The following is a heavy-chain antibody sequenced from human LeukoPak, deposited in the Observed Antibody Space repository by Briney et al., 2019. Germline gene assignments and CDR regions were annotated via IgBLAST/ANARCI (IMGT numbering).Heavy chain of an antibody. Sequence: PGASLRLSCAASGFGFGAYAMIWVRQAPGKGLEWVSLIHNDAATTYYADSVRGRFTVSRDNSKNTLYLEMNSLRAEDTAVYYCAKGKGGTSFNYCLDYWGQGTPVSVSS. D-gene: IGHD2/OR15-2a*01. CDR2: IHNDAATT. CDR1: GFGFGAYA. CDR3: AKGKGGTSFNYCLDY. J-gene: IGHJ4*02. V-gene: IGHV3-23*03.